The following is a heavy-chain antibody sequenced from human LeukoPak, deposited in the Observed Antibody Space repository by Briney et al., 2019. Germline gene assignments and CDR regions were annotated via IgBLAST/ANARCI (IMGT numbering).Heavy chain of an antibody. CDR2: IYYSGST. Sequence: PSQTLSLTCTVSGGSISSYYRSWIRQPPGKGLEWIGYIYYSGSTNYNPSLKSRVTISVDTSKNQFSLKLSSVTAADTAVYYCARDGGGEGYNSYYYYYMDVWGKGTTVTISS. J-gene: IGHJ6*03. V-gene: IGHV4-59*12. CDR1: GGSISSYY. CDR3: ARDGGGEGYNSYYYYYMDV. D-gene: IGHD5-24*01.